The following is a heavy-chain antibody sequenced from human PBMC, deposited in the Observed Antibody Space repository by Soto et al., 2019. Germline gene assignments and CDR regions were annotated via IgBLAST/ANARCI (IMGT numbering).Heavy chain of an antibody. CDR3: AKAGNNWDTPWHYYSGMDV. Sequence: PGGSLRLSCAASGFTFSSYGMHWVRQAPGKGLEWVAVISYDGSNKYYADSVKGRFTISRDNSKNTLYLQMNSLRAEDTAVYSCAKAGNNWDTPWHYYSGMDVWGQGTTVTVS. J-gene: IGHJ6*02. CDR2: ISYDGSNK. CDR1: GFTFSSYG. V-gene: IGHV3-30*18. D-gene: IGHD1-20*01.